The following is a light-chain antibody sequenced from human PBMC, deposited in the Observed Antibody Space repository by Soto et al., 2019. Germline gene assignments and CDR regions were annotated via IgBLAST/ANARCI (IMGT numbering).Light chain of an antibody. CDR1: QSIRDW. V-gene: IGKV1-5*03. Sequence: DIQMTQSPSTLSASVGDRVTITCRASQSIRDWLAWYQQKPGKAPKLLIYKASSLESGVPSRFSGSGSGTEFTLTISSLQPDDFATYYCQQYDSHPLTFGGGTMVEIK. J-gene: IGKJ4*01. CDR2: KAS. CDR3: QQYDSHPLT.